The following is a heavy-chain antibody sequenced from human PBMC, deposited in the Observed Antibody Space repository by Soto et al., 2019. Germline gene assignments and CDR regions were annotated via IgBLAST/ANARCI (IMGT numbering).Heavy chain of an antibody. CDR1: GGSISGYY. Sequence: PSETLSLTCTVSGGSISGYYWSWIRQPPGKGLEWIGYMYNTGSTVYNPSFKSRVTISVDTSKNQFSLKLNSVTAADTAVYYCARASGMAIGGGRGDHYYYGMDVWGQGTTVTVSS. CDR3: ARASGMAIGGGRGDHYYYGMDV. D-gene: IGHD3-10*01. J-gene: IGHJ6*02. V-gene: IGHV4-59*01. CDR2: MYNTGST.